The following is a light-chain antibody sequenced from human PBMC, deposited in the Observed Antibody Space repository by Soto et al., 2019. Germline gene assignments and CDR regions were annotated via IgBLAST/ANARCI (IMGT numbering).Light chain of an antibody. Sequence: ESLLTQSPGTLSLSPGERATLSCRASQTVNGRHLNWYQHKPGQAPRLLIYGASIRAAGIPDRFSGSRSGADFSLTITRLEPEDSAVYYCQQFDGSRPAFTFGQGTKLEI. J-gene: IGKJ2*01. V-gene: IGKV3-20*01. CDR1: QTVNGRH. CDR2: GAS. CDR3: QQFDGSRPAFT.